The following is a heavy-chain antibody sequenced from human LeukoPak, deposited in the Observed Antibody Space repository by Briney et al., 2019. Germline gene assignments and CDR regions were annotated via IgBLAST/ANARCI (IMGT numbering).Heavy chain of an antibody. D-gene: IGHD6-19*01. J-gene: IGHJ3*02. V-gene: IGHV5-51*01. CDR1: GYSFTSYW. Sequence: GESLKISCEGSGYSFTSYWIGWVRQMPGKGLEWMGIIYPGDSDTRYSPSFQGQVTISADKSISTAYLQWSSLKASDTAMYYCATSSEPLRDAFDIWGQGTMVTVSS. CDR2: IYPGDSDT. CDR3: ATSSEPLRDAFDI.